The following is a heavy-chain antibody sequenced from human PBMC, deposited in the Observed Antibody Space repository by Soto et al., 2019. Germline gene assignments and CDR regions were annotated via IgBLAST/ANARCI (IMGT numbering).Heavy chain of an antibody. CDR3: ARGGGNGTTLSWRVGNWFDP. CDR2: IIPILGIA. D-gene: IGHD1-7*01. CDR1: GGTFSSYT. J-gene: IGHJ5*02. V-gene: IGHV1-69*02. Sequence: AASVTVSCTAPGGTFSSYTISWVRQAPGQGLEWMGRIIPILGIANYAQKFQGRVTITADESTSTAYMELSSLRSEDTAVYYCARGGGNGTTLSWRVGNWFDPWGQGTLVTVSS.